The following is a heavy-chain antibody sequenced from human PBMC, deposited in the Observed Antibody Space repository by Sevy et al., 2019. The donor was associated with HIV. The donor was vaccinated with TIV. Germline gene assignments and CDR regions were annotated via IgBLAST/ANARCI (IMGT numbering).Heavy chain of an antibody. CDR1: GLTPSTYG. J-gene: IGHJ4*02. D-gene: IGHD4-17*01. V-gene: IGHV3-33*01. CDR3: ARDPRIYGDYLLAYFDY. CDR2: IGYAGNNK. Sequence: GGSLRLSCAASGLTPSTYGIHWVRQAPGKGLEWVAVIGYAGNNKFYADSVKGRFTISRDDSKNTVFLQMDSLRAEDTAVYYCARDPRIYGDYLLAYFDYWGQGTLVTVSS.